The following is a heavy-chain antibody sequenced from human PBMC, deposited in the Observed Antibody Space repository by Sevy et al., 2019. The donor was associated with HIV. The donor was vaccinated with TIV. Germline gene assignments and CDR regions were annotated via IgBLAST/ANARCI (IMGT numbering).Heavy chain of an antibody. V-gene: IGHV3-23*01. CDR2: FSFGCGKI. CDR1: GFTFSKYS. D-gene: IGHD2-8*01. J-gene: IGHJ4*02. Sequence: GGSLRLSCAASGFTFSKYSMSWIRQTPGKGLEWVSTFSFGCGKINYADSVKGRFTISRDDSRNTFYLQMHSLRAEDTAIYYCAREGCTKPHDYWGQGTVVTVSS. CDR3: AREGCTKPHDY.